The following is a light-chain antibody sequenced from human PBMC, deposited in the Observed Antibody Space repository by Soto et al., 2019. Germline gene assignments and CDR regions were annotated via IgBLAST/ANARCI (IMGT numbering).Light chain of an antibody. CDR2: EVS. CDR1: SSDVGGYNY. CDR3: SSYAGSNLYV. J-gene: IGLJ1*01. V-gene: IGLV2-8*01. Sequence: PVLTQPPSGSGSPGKSVTISCTETSSDVGGYNYVSWYQQHPGKAPKLMIYEVSKRLSGVPDRFSGSKSGNTASLTVSGLQAEDEADYYCSSYAGSNLYVFGTGSKVTVL.